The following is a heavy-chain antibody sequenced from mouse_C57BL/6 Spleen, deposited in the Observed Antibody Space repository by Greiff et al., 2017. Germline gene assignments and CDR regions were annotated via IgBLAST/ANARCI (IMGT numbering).Heavy chain of an antibody. V-gene: IGHV5-17*01. Sequence: EVKLVESGGGLVKPGGSLKLSCAASGFTFSDYGMHWVRQAPEKGLEWVAYISSGSSTIYYADTVKGRFTISRDNAKNTLFLQMTSLRSEDTAMYYCARPDSNFPMDYWGQGTSVTVSS. CDR3: ARPDSNFPMDY. J-gene: IGHJ4*01. CDR2: ISSGSSTI. CDR1: GFTFSDYG. D-gene: IGHD2-5*01.